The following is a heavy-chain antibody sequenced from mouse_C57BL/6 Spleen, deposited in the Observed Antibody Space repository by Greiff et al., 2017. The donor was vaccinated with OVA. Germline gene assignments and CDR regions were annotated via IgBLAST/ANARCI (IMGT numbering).Heavy chain of an antibody. V-gene: IGHV1-26*01. CDR1: GYTFTDYY. Sequence: EVQLQQSGPELVKPGASVKISCKASGYTFTDYYMNWVKQSPGKSLEWIGDINPNNGGTSYNQKFKGKATLTVDKSSSTAYMELRSLTSEDSAVYYCAREELGGAYWGQGTLVTVSA. J-gene: IGHJ3*01. D-gene: IGHD4-1*01. CDR2: INPNNGGT. CDR3: AREELGGAY.